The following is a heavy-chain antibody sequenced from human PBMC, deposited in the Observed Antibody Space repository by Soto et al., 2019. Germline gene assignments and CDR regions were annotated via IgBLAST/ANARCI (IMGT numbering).Heavy chain of an antibody. J-gene: IGHJ6*02. CDR2: IIPIFGTA. CDR1: GGTFSSYA. Sequence: SVKVSCKASGGTFSSYAISWVRQAPGQGLEWMGGIIPIFGTANYAQKFQGRVTITADESTSTAYMELSSLRSEDTAVYYCARLYYGSGSHTTYYYYYGMDVWGQGTTVTVSS. V-gene: IGHV1-69*13. D-gene: IGHD3-10*01. CDR3: ARLYYGSGSHTTYYYYYGMDV.